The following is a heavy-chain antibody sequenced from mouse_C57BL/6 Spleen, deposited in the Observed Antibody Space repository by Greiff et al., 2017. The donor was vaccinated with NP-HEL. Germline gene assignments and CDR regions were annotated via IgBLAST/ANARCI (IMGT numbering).Heavy chain of an antibody. CDR1: GYTFTSYD. D-gene: IGHD1-1*01. V-gene: IGHV1-85*01. CDR2: IYPRDGST. J-gene: IGHJ1*03. CDR3: AREVTTVVARYFDV. Sequence: VKLMESGPELVKPGASVKLSCKASGYTFTSYDINWVKQRPGQGLEWIGWIYPRDGSTKYNEKFKGKATLTVDTSSSTAYMELHSLTSEDSAVYFCAREVTTVVARYFDVWGTGTTVTVSS.